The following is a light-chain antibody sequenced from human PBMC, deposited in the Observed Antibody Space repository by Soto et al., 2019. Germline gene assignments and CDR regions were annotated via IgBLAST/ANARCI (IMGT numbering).Light chain of an antibody. V-gene: IGKV3-11*01. CDR2: DAF. Sequence: EIVLTQSPATLSLSPGERATLSCRASQSINTYLAWYQQKPGQAPRLLIYDAFKRATGIPARFSGSGSGTDFTLTISSLEPEDFAVYYCQQRSTPFTFGPGTKVDIK. CDR1: QSINTY. J-gene: IGKJ3*01. CDR3: QQRSTPFT.